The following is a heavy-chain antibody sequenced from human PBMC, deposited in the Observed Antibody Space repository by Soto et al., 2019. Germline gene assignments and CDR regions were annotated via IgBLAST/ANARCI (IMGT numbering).Heavy chain of an antibody. CDR3: ARVFWRYSSGWFLFDY. CDR2: ISSSSSTI. D-gene: IGHD6-19*01. V-gene: IGHV3-48*01. CDR1: GFTFSSYS. J-gene: IGHJ4*02. Sequence: PGGSLRLSCAASGFTFSSYSMNWVRQAPGKGLEWVSYISSSSSTIYYADSVKGRFTISRDNAKNSLYLQMNSLRAEDTAVYYCARVFWRYSSGWFLFDYWGQGTLVTVSS.